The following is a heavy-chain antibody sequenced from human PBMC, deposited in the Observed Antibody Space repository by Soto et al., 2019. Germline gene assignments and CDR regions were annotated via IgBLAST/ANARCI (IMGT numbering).Heavy chain of an antibody. J-gene: IGHJ3*01. D-gene: IGHD2-2*01. CDR3: ARAGGRTSWPHDAFDV. CDR2: IYWDDDQ. Sequence: QITLKESGPPLVKPTQTLTLTCTFSGFSLSTDGVGVGWIRQPPGKALEWLALIYWDDDQRYSPSLKPRLTITKDTSKNQVILTMTNMHPVDTATYCCARAGGRTSWPHDAFDVWGQGTVVTVSS. V-gene: IGHV2-5*02. CDR1: GFSLSTDGVG.